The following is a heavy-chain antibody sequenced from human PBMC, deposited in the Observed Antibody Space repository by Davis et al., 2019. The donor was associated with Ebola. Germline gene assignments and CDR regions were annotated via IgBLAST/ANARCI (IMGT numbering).Heavy chain of an antibody. D-gene: IGHD2-15*01. CDR1: GFTFSSYW. Sequence: PGGSLRLSCAASGFTFSSYWIHWVRQAPGKGLVWVARVNTKGSRTRDADSVKGRFTISRDNAKNPLYLQMNSLRAEDTAVYYCTRVLSYFSGGSCPGGSDHWGPGTLVTVSS. J-gene: IGHJ4*02. CDR2: VNTKGSRT. CDR3: TRVLSYFSGGSCPGGSDH. V-gene: IGHV3-74*01.